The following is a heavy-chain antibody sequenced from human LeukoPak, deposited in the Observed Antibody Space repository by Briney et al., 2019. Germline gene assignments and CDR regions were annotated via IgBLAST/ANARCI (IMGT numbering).Heavy chain of an antibody. J-gene: IGHJ6*03. CDR2: IYYSGST. D-gene: IGHD4-17*01. CDR3: ARVGGDYGFMDV. V-gene: IGHV4-39*07. Sequence: SSETLSLTCTVSGGSISSSSYYWGWIRQPPGKGLEWIGSIYYSGSTYYNPSLKSRVTKSVDTSKNQFSMKLSSVTAADTAVYYCARVGGDYGFMDVWGKGTAVTVSS. CDR1: GGSISSSSYY.